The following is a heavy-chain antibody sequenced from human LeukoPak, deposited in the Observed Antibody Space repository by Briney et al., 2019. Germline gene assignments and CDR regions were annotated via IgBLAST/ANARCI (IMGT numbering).Heavy chain of an antibody. CDR3: AKFYDILTAYFDF. Sequence: GGSLRLSCAASGFTFSSYVMSWVRQSPGKGLEWVSAISGGGGSTYYAYYTDSVRGRFTISRDNSKNTLYPQMNSLRAEDTAVYYCAKFYDILTAYFDFWGQGTLVTVSS. J-gene: IGHJ4*02. CDR1: GFTFSSYV. D-gene: IGHD3-9*01. CDR2: ISGGGGST. V-gene: IGHV3-23*01.